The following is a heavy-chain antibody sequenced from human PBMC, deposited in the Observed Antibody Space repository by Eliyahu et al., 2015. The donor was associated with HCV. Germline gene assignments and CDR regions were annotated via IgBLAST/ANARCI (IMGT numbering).Heavy chain of an antibody. D-gene: IGHD3-9*01. J-gene: IGHJ4*02. CDR2: ISYDGSNK. CDR3: ARAPILTGPLALDY. V-gene: IGHV3-30*01. Sequence: QVQLVESGGGVVQPGRSLRLXCAAXGFXFSSYAMXXVRQAPGKGLEWVAVISYDGSNKYYADSVKGRFTISRDNSKNTLYLQMNSLRAEDTAVYYCARAPILTGPLALDYWGQGTLVTVSS. CDR1: GFXFSSYA.